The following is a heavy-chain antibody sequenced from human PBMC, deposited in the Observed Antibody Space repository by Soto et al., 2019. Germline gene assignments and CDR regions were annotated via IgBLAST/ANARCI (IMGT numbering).Heavy chain of an antibody. CDR2: IHHSGDT. J-gene: IGHJ3*02. D-gene: IGHD2-8*01. V-gene: IGHV4-61*08. CDR1: GGSISSGGYY. CDR3: ARAHCSNGICYAFDI. Sequence: SETLSLTCTVSGGSISSGGYYWSWIRQHPGKGLEWIGYIHHSGDTDYNPSLKSRVTISVDRPQNQLSLKLTSVTTADTAVYYCARAHCSNGICYAFDIWGPGTKVTVSS.